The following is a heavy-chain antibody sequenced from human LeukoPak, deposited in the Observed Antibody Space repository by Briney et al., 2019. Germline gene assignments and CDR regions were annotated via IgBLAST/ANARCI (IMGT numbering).Heavy chain of an antibody. V-gene: IGHV4-34*01. J-gene: IGHJ5*02. CDR2: INHSGST. CDR3: ARGVIWYYYGSGTAPYSTNWFDP. CDR1: GFTFSSYS. D-gene: IGHD3-10*01. Sequence: PGGSLRLSCAASGFTFSSYSMNWARQPPGKGLEWIGEINHSGSTNYNPSLKSRVTISVDTSKNQFSLKLSSVTAADTAVYYCARGVIWYYYGSGTAPYSTNWFDPWGQGTLVTVSS.